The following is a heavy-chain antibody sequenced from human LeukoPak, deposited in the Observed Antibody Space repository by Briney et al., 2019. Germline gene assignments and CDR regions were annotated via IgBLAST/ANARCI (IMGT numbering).Heavy chain of an antibody. D-gene: IGHD4-23*01. CDR2: IYYSGST. V-gene: IGHV4-31*03. CDR3: ARVGDDYGGNSDDY. J-gene: IGHJ4*02. CDR1: GGSISSGGYY. Sequence: SETLSLTCTASGGSISSGGYYWSWIRQHPGKGLEWIGYIYYSGSTYYNPSLKSRVTISVDTSKNQFSLKLSSVTAADTAVYYCARVGDDYGGNSDDYWGQGTLVTVSS.